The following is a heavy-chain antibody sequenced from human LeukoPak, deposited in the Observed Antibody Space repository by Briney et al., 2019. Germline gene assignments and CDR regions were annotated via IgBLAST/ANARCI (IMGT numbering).Heavy chain of an antibody. J-gene: IGHJ4*02. CDR1: GGSISRYY. CDR3: AREGDAGTYSSGWYF. CDR2: IYTSGST. D-gene: IGHD6-19*01. Sequence: SETLSLTCTVYGGSISRYYWSWIRQPAGKGLEWVGRIYTSGSTNYNPSLKSRVTMSVDTSKNQFSLKLSSVTAADTAVYYCAREGDAGTYSSGWYFWGQGTLVTVSS. V-gene: IGHV4-4*07.